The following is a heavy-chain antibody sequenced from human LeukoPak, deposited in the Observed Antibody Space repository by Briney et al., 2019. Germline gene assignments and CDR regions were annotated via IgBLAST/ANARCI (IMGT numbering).Heavy chain of an antibody. CDR2: ISSSGSTI. CDR3: AKDGGIAAAGTGGGYFDY. CDR1: GFTFSSYE. D-gene: IGHD6-13*01. V-gene: IGHV3-48*03. J-gene: IGHJ4*02. Sequence: GGSLRLSCAASGFTFSSYEMNWVRQAPGKGLEWVSYISSSGSTIYYADSVKGRFTISRDNAKNSLYLQMNSLRAEDTALYYCAKDGGIAAAGTGGGYFDYWGQGTLVTVSS.